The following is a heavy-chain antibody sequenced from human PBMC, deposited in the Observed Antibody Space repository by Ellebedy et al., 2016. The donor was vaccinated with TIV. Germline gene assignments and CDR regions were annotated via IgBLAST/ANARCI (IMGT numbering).Heavy chain of an antibody. D-gene: IGHD4-17*01. J-gene: IGHJ3*02. CDR2: INHSGST. Sequence: SETLSLTCAVSGGSLSAYSWSWIRQPPGKGLEWVGEINHSGSTDYNPSLKSRVTISMDTSKNQFPLRLNSVTAADTAVYYCATNNYGDYVYAFDIWGQGTMVTVSS. CDR3: ATNNYGDYVYAFDI. V-gene: IGHV4-34*01. CDR1: GGSLSAYS.